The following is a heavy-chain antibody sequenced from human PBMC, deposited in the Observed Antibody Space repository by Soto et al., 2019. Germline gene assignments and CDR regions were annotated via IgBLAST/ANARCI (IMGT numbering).Heavy chain of an antibody. CDR3: ARDREVSSVDY. CDR2: ISAYNGKT. Sequence: ASVKVSCKASGYTVTSYGISWVRQAPGQGLEWMGCISAYNGKTNYAQKLQGRVTMTTETSTRTAYMELGSLRSDDTAVYYCARDREVSSVDYWGQGTLVTVSS. J-gene: IGHJ4*02. D-gene: IGHD6-13*01. CDR1: GYTVTSYG. V-gene: IGHV1-18*01.